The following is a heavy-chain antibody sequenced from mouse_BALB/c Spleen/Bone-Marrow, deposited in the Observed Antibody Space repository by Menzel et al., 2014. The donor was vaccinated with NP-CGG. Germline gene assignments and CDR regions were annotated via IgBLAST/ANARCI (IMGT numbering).Heavy chain of an antibody. J-gene: IGHJ2*01. Sequence: QVQLQQSGAELVRPGASVKLSCKASGYTFTSYWINWVKQRPGQGLEWNGNIYPSDSYTNYNQKFKDKATLTVDKSSSTAYMQLSSPTSEDSAVYYCTRGTRYYFDYWGQGTTLTVSS. CDR2: IYPSDSYT. D-gene: IGHD3-3*01. V-gene: IGHV1-69*02. CDR3: TRGTRYYFDY. CDR1: GYTFTSYW.